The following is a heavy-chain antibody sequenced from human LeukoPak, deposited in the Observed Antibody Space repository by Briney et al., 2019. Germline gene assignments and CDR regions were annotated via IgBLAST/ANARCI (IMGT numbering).Heavy chain of an antibody. D-gene: IGHD6-19*01. Sequence: PSETLSLTCTVSGGSISSYYWSWLRQPPGKGLEWIAYRHHSGSSNYNPSLESRVTVSVDTSNNQFSLRVTSVTAADTAVYYCARVVGSGWNYFDSWAQGTLVTVYS. J-gene: IGHJ4*02. V-gene: IGHV4-59*01. CDR2: RHHSGSS. CDR1: GGSISSYY. CDR3: ARVVGSGWNYFDS.